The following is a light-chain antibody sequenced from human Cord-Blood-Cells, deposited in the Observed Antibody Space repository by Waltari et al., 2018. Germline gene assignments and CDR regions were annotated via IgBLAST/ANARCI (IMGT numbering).Light chain of an antibody. CDR3: SSYTSSSTLDV. J-gene: IGLJ1*01. Sequence: QSALTQPASVSGSPGQPITTPCPGTSSDVGGYHYFSCYQQHPGNAPKLMIYDVSNRPSGVSNRFSGSKSGNTASLTISGLQAEDEADYYCSSYTSSSTLDVFGTGTKVTVL. CDR1: SSDVGGYHY. CDR2: DVS. V-gene: IGLV2-14*01.